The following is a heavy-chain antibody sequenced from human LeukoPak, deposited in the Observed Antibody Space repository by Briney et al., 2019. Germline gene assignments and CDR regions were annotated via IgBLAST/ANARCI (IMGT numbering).Heavy chain of an antibody. V-gene: IGHV3-23*01. CDR1: GFTFSSYA. Sequence: GGSLRRSCAASGFTFSSYAMSWVRQAPGKGLEWVSAISGSGGSTYYADSVKGRFTISRDNSENTLYLQMNSLRAEDTAVYYCAKRRGDSSCTSHPFDYWGQGTLVTVSS. D-gene: IGHD3-22*01. CDR2: ISGSGGST. J-gene: IGHJ4*02. CDR3: AKRRGDSSCTSHPFDY.